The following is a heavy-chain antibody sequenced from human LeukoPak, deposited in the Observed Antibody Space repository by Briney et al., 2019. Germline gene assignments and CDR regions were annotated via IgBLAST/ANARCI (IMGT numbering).Heavy chain of an antibody. Sequence: SETLSLTCTVSGGSISSYYWSWIRQPPGKGLEWIGYIYYSGSTNYNPSLKSQVTISVDTSKNQFSLKLSSVTAADTAVYYCARGLRLGELSQYYFDYWGQGTLVTVSS. CDR1: GGSISSYY. J-gene: IGHJ4*02. V-gene: IGHV4-59*08. CDR2: IYYSGST. CDR3: ARGLRLGELSQYYFDY. D-gene: IGHD3-16*02.